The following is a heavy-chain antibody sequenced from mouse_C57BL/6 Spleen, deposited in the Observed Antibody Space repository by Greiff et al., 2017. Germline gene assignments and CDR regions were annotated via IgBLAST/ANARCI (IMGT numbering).Heavy chain of an antibody. Sequence: EVKLMESGEGLVKPGGSLKLSCAASGFTFSSYAMSWVRQTPEKRLEWVAYISSGGDYIYYADTVKGRFTISRDNARNALYLQMSSLKSEDTAMYYCTREGSYEYDGGGYFDYWGQGTTLTVSS. D-gene: IGHD2-4*01. CDR2: ISSGGDYI. J-gene: IGHJ2*01. CDR3: TREGSYEYDGGGYFDY. V-gene: IGHV5-9-1*02. CDR1: GFTFSSYA.